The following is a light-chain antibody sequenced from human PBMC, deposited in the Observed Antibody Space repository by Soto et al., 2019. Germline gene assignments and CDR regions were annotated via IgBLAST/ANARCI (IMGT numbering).Light chain of an antibody. CDR1: QSVSNN. CDR3: QQYNNWPTWT. V-gene: IGKV3-15*01. Sequence: ILMTQSPATLSVSPGERATLSCRASQSVSNNLAWYQQKPGQAPRLLIYDASTRATGIPAGFSGSGSGTEFTLTISGLQSEDFAVYYCQQYNNWPTWTFGQGTKVEIK. CDR2: DAS. J-gene: IGKJ1*01.